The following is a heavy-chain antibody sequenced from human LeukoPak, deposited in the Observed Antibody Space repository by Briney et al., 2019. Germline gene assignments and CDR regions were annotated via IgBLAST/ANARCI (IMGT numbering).Heavy chain of an antibody. CDR1: GGTFSSYA. D-gene: IGHD6-13*01. J-gene: IGHJ4*02. CDR2: IIAIFGTA. Sequence: SVKVSCKASGGTFSSYAISWGRQAPEQGLWWMGGIIAIFGTADYAQKFQGRVTITADKSTSTAYMELSSLRSEDTAVYYCARGPGIASAYWGQGTLVTVSS. CDR3: ARGPGIASAY. V-gene: IGHV1-69*06.